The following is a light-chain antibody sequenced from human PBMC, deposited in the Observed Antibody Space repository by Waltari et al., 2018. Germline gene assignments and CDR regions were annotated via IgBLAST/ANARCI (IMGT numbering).Light chain of an antibody. CDR3: QTWGTGIVV. J-gene: IGLJ2*01. CDR1: SGHSSFV. CDR2: LNTDGGH. V-gene: IGLV4-69*01. Sequence: QLVLTQPPSASASLGASVKLTCTLSSGHSSFVIAWHQQQPGKGPRYLMTLNTDGGHAKGDGNPDRFSGSTSWAERYLTIASLQAEDEADYFCQTWGTGIVVFGGGTKLTVL.